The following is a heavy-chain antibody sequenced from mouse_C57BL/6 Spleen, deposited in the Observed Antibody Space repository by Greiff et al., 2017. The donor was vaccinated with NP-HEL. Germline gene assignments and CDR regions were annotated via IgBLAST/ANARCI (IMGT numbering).Heavy chain of an antibody. Sequence: VQLQQSGPELVKPGASVKISCKASGYAFSSSWMNWVKQRPGKGLAWIGRIYPGAGDTNYNGKFKGKATLTADKSSSTAYMQLSSLTSEGSAVYFGAREWMVTTEFDDWGQGTTLTVSS. D-gene: IGHD2-2*01. J-gene: IGHJ2*01. CDR3: AREWMVTTEFDD. V-gene: IGHV1-82*01. CDR2: IYPGAGDT. CDR1: GYAFSSSW.